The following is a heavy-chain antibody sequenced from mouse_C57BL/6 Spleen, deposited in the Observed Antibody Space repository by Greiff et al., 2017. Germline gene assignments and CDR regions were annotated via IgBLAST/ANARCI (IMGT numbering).Heavy chain of an antibody. CDR3: AREYYGSSPYYFDY. J-gene: IGHJ2*01. CDR1: GFTFSSYT. Sequence: EVMLVESGGGLVKPGGSLKLSCAASGFTFSSYTMSWVRQTPEKRLEWVATISGGGGNTYYPDSVKGRFPISRDNAKNTLYLQMSSLRSEDTALYYCAREYYGSSPYYFDYWGQGTTLTVSS. CDR2: ISGGGGNT. D-gene: IGHD1-1*01. V-gene: IGHV5-9*01.